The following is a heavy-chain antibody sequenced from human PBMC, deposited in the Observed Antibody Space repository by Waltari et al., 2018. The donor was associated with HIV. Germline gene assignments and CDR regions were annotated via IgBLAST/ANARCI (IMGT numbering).Heavy chain of an antibody. V-gene: IGHV3-21*01. J-gene: IGHJ1*01. CDR3: ARDLDGDYVAYFQH. D-gene: IGHD4-17*01. CDR1: GSPFSSYS. Sequence: EVQLVESGGGLVKPGVSLRLSCAASGSPFSSYSMNWVRQAPGKGLEWVSSISSSSSYIYYADSVKGRFTISRDNAKNSLYLQMNSLRAEDTAVYYCARDLDGDYVAYFQHWGQGTLVTVSS. CDR2: ISSSSSYI.